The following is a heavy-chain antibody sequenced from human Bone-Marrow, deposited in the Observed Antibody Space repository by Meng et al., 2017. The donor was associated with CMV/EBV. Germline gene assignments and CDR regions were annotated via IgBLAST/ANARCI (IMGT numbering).Heavy chain of an antibody. CDR1: GFTLSHYA. Sequence: GESLKISCAASGFTLSHYAVHWVRQAPGKGLEWLAVISYDASHKDHAASDRGRFTISRDNSKKTVDLQMTNLITDDTAVDHCAGEALDDSDSWDALEIWGQGTMVTVSS. D-gene: IGHD4-11*01. J-gene: IGHJ3*02. CDR2: ISYDASHK. CDR3: AGEALDDSDSWDALEI. V-gene: IGHV3-30*04.